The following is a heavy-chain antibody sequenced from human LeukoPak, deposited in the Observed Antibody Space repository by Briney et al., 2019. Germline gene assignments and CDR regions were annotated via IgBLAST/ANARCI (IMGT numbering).Heavy chain of an antibody. J-gene: IGHJ5*02. CDR3: ARAYGSGSYRVRSRNWFDP. Sequence: ASVKVSCKASGYTFTGYYMHWVRQAPGQGLEWMGWINPNSGGTNYAQKFQGRVTMTRDTSISTAYMELSRLRSDDTAVYYCARAYGSGSYRVRSRNWFDPWGQGTLVTVSS. V-gene: IGHV1-2*02. D-gene: IGHD3-10*01. CDR2: INPNSGGT. CDR1: GYTFTGYY.